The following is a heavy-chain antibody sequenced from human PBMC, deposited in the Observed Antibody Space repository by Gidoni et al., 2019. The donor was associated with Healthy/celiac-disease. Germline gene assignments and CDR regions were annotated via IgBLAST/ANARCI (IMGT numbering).Heavy chain of an antibody. CDR1: GFTFSSYA. J-gene: IGHJ6*02. CDR2: ISGSGGST. Sequence: EVQLVESGGGLVQTGGSLRLSCAASGFTFSSYAMGWVRQAPGKGLEVVSAISGSGGSTYYAYSVKGRFTISRDNSKNTLYLQMNSLRAEDTAVYYCAKARPQSYYYYGMDVWGQGTTVTVSS. V-gene: IGHV3-23*04. CDR3: AKARPQSYYYYGMDV.